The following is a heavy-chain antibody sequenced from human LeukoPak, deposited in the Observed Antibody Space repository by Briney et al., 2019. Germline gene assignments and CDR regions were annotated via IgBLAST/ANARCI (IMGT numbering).Heavy chain of an antibody. CDR3: ARGDYVPGP. CDR1: GYIFFVYY. V-gene: IGHV1-8*02. J-gene: IGHJ5*02. D-gene: IGHD4-17*01. CDR2: MNPNSGNT. Sequence: ASVKVSCKASGYIFFVYYVHWVRRAPGQGLEWMGWMNPNSGNTGYAQKFQGRVTMTRNTSISTAYMELSSLRSEDTAVYYCARGDYVPGPWGQGTLVTVSS.